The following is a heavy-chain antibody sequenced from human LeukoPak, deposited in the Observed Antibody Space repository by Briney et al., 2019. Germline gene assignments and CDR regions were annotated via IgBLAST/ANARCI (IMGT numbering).Heavy chain of an antibody. CDR1: GFTFSSCA. CDR2: ISGSGTET. J-gene: IGHJ4*02. V-gene: IGHV3-23*01. D-gene: IGHD5-24*01. Sequence: PGGSIRLSCAASGFTFSSCAMNWVRQAPGKGLEGVSDISGSGTETHYADSVKGRFTVSRDNSKNTLYLQMNSLRVEDTAVYYSAKRTRDGYNTPIDSWGPGILVTVSS. CDR3: AKRTRDGYNTPIDS.